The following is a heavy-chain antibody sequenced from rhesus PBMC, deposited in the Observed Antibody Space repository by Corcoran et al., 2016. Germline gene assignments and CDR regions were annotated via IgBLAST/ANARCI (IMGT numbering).Heavy chain of an antibody. Sequence: QVQLVQSGAEVKKPGTSVKLSCKASGYTFTSYYINRERQAPGQVLKWMGWINPSNGNTGYRQEFQGRVTMTRDTSTSTAYMELNSMRSEDTAVYYCARVLAAAGLDYLGQGVLVTVSS. D-gene: IGHD6-31*01. CDR3: ARVLAAAGLDY. V-gene: IGHV1-200*01. CDR1: GYTFTSYY. CDR2: INPSNGNT. J-gene: IGHJ4*01.